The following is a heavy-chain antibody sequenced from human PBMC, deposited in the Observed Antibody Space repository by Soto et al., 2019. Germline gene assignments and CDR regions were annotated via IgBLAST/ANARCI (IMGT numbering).Heavy chain of an antibody. D-gene: IGHD2-2*01. CDR3: ARRSRAVVPAMNRGFGIDP. J-gene: IGHJ5*02. CDR1: GGSFSGYY. V-gene: IGHV4-34*01. CDR2: INHSGST. Sequence: SETLSLTCAVYGGSFSGYYWSWIRQPPGKGLEWIGEINHSGSTNYNPSLKSRVTISVDTSKNQFSLKLSSVTAADTAVYYCARRSRAVVPAMNRGFGIDPWGQGTLVTVSS.